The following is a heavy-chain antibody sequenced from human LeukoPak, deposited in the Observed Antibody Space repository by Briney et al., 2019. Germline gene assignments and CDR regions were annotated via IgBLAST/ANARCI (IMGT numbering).Heavy chain of an antibody. Sequence: GGSLRLSCAASGFTFSSYSMNWVRQAPGKGLEWVSSISSSSSYIYYADSVKGRFTITRDNAKNSLYLQMNSLRAEDTAVYYCARARGGAFDIWGQGTMVTVSS. J-gene: IGHJ3*02. V-gene: IGHV3-21*01. CDR2: ISSSSSYI. CDR1: GFTFSSYS. CDR3: ARARGGAFDI. D-gene: IGHD3-16*01.